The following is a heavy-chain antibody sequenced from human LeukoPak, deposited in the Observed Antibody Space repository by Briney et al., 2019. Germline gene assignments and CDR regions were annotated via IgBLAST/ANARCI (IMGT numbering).Heavy chain of an antibody. V-gene: IGHV1-69*04. Sequence: ASVKVSCKASGGTFSSYAISWVRQAPGQGLEWMGRIIPILGIANYAQKFQGRVTITADKSTSTAYMELSSLRSEDTAVYYCAREDYYDSSGYIWFDPWGRGTLVTVSS. D-gene: IGHD3-22*01. CDR2: IIPILGIA. CDR1: GGTFSSYA. CDR3: AREDYYDSSGYIWFDP. J-gene: IGHJ5*02.